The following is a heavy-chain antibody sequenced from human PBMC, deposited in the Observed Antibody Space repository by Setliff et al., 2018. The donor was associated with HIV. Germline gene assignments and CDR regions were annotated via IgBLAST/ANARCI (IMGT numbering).Heavy chain of an antibody. Sequence: ASETLSLTCTVSGGSISSGSYYWNWIRQPAGKGLEWIGRIYTSGSTNYNPSLKSRVSISIDTSKNQFSLKLSSVTAADTAVYYCATYESSWREPAPTWGQGTLVTVSS. D-gene: IGHD2-2*01. CDR2: IYTSGST. J-gene: IGHJ5*02. V-gene: IGHV4-61*02. CDR1: GGSISSGSYY. CDR3: ATYESSWREPAPT.